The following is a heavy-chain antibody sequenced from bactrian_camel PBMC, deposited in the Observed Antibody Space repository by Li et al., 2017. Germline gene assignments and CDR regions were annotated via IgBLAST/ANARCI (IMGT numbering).Heavy chain of an antibody. Sequence: QLVESGGGSVQAGGSLKLSCAVSAYSSYVDPDVDCMDWFRQAPGKGFDCVAFIDRGDGRAYYKDLVKGRFAITRDDAKNTVYLQMNSLKPEDTATYSCAAAKIWVRDRCDIPTILTWVQSGYWGQGTQVTVS. V-gene: IGHV3S25*01. CDR1: AYSSYVDPDVDC. D-gene: IGHD4*01. CDR2: IDRGDGRA. CDR3: AAAKIWVRDRCDIPTILTWVQSGY. J-gene: IGHJ6*01.